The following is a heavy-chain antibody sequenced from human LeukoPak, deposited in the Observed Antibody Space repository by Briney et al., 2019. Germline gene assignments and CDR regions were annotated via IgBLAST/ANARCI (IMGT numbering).Heavy chain of an antibody. Sequence: GASVKVSCKASGYTFTSYYMHWVRQAPGQGLEWMGIINPSDGTTSYTQKLQGRVTMTRDTSTSTVYMELSSLRAEDTAVYYCAELGITMIGGVWGKGTTVTISS. CDR1: GYTFTSYY. D-gene: IGHD3-10*02. CDR2: INPSDGTT. J-gene: IGHJ6*04. CDR3: AELGITMIGGV. V-gene: IGHV1-46*01.